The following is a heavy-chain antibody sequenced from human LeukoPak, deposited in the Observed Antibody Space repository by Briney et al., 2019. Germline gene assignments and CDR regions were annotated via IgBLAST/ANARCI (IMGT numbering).Heavy chain of an antibody. CDR3: VTAGTYYDFWSGYYIPDLIDY. D-gene: IGHD3-3*01. J-gene: IGHJ4*02. Sequence: TGGSLRLSCAASGFTFSSYAMSWVRQAPGKGLEWVSAISGSGGSTYYADSVKGRFTISRDNSKNTLYLQMNSLRAEDTAVYYCVTAGTYYDFWSGYYIPDLIDYWGQGTLVTVSS. V-gene: IGHV3-23*01. CDR1: GFTFSSYA. CDR2: ISGSGGST.